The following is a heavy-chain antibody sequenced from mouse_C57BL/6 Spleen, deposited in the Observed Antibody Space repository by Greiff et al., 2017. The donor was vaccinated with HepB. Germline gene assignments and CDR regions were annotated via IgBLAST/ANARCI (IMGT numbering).Heavy chain of an antibody. CDR1: GYSITSGYY. CDR2: ISYDGSN. J-gene: IGHJ2*01. Sequence: VQLKESGPGLVKPSQSLSLTCSVTGYSITSGYYWNWIRQFPGNKLEWMGYISYDGSNNYNPSLKNRISITRDTSKNQFFLKLNSVTTEDTATYYCARGVITTGGFDYWGQGTTLTVSS. V-gene: IGHV3-6*01. D-gene: IGHD1-1*01. CDR3: ARGVITTGGFDY.